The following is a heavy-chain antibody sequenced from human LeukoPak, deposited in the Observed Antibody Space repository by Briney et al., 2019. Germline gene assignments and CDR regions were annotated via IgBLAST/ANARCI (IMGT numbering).Heavy chain of an antibody. D-gene: IGHD3-10*01. J-gene: IGHJ4*02. CDR1: GYTFTSYD. CDR3: ARGVTMVRGVIINYFDY. CDR2: MNPNSGNT. Sequence: ASVNVSCTASGYTFTSYDINWVRQATGQGLEWMGWMNPNSGNTGYAQKFQGRVTMTRNTSISTAYMELSSLRSEDTAVYYCARGVTMVRGVIINYFDYWGQGTLVTVSS. V-gene: IGHV1-8*01.